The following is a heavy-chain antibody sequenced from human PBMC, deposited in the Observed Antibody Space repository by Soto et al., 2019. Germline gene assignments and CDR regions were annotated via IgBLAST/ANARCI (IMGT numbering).Heavy chain of an antibody. D-gene: IGHD6-13*01. Sequence: QVQLQESGPGLVKPSGTLSLTCAVSSGSISSSNWWSWVRQPPGKGLEWIGEIYHSGSSNYNPSLKRRVTISVDKSKNQFSLKLSSVTAADTAVYYCARERSSRSTGYYFDYWGQGTLVTVSS. CDR2: IYHSGSS. V-gene: IGHV4-4*02. CDR3: ARERSSRSTGYYFDY. CDR1: SGSISSSNW. J-gene: IGHJ4*02.